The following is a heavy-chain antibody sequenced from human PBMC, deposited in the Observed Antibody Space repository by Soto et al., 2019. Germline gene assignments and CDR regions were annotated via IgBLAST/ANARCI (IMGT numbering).Heavy chain of an antibody. CDR2: ISSSSKFI. Sequence: GGSLRLSCAASGFTFSSYSMNWVRQAPGKGLEWVSSISSSSKFIYYADSMKGRFTVSRDNAKNSLYLQMNSLSAEDTAVYYCARRGDSSAYWGQGTLVTVSS. D-gene: IGHD6-6*01. CDR1: GFTFSSYS. CDR3: ARRGDSSAY. V-gene: IGHV3-21*01. J-gene: IGHJ4*02.